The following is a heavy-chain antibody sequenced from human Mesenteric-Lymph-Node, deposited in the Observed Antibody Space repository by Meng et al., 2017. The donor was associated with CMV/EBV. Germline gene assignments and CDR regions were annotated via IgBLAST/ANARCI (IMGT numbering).Heavy chain of an antibody. CDR1: GFTFSSHA. J-gene: IGHJ4*02. Sequence: GGSLRLSCAASGFTFSSHAMSWVRQAPGKGLHYISAISGSGGTTYYANSVKGRFTISRDNSKNTMYLLMNTLRVEDTAVYYCARRRRGYDFWSGPTPLFDYWGQGTLVTVSS. D-gene: IGHD3-3*01. CDR3: ARRRRGYDFWSGPTPLFDY. CDR2: ISGSGGTT. V-gene: IGHV3-23*01.